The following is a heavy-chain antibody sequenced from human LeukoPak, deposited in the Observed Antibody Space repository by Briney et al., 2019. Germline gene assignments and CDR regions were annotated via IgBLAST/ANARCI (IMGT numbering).Heavy chain of an antibody. CDR2: IWYDGSNK. CDR1: GFIFSSYG. Sequence: GGSLRLSCAASGFIFSSYGMHWVRQAPGKGLEWVAVIWYDGSNKYYADSVKGLFTISRESSKNMLYLQMNSLRAEDTAVYYCARDAPYDSSAVFDSWGQGTPVTVSS. J-gene: IGHJ4*02. CDR3: ARDAPYDSSAVFDS. V-gene: IGHV3-33*01. D-gene: IGHD3-22*01.